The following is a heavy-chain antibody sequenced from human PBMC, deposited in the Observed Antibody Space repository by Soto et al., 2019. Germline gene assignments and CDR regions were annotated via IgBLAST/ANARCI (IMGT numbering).Heavy chain of an antibody. CDR2: INAGNGNT. V-gene: IGHV1-3*01. Sequence: GGSVKGSCKASWYTFTSYTIHLVGQAPGQRLEWMGWINAGNGNTKYSQKFQGRVTITRDTSASTAYMELSSLRSEDTAVYYCARAPSWYNFDYWGQGTLVTVSS. CDR1: WYTFTSYT. D-gene: IGHD6-13*01. CDR3: ARAPSWYNFDY. J-gene: IGHJ4*02.